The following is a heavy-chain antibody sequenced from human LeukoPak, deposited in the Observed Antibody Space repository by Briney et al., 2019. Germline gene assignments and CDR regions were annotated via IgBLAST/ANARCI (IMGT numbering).Heavy chain of an antibody. CDR2: MSGSGGMT. CDR3: AKGPFFYYDASGYNYFDS. CDR1: GFTFSSFA. V-gene: IGHV3-23*01. J-gene: IGHJ4*02. Sequence: GGSLRLSCAASGFTFSSFAMSWVRQAPGEGLEWVSAMSGSGGMTYSADSVKGRFTISRDNSKDTLYLQMNSLRVEDTAIYYCAKGPFFYYDASGYNYFDSWGQGTLVTVSS. D-gene: IGHD3-22*01.